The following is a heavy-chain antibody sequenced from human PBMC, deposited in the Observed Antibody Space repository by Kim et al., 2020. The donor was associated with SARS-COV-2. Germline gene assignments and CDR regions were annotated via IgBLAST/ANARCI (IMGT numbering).Heavy chain of an antibody. Sequence: GGSLRLSCAASGFTFSNFWMSWVRQAPGKGLEWVANIKQDGSEKYYVDSVKGRFTVSRDNAKNSLYLQMNSLRAEDTAVYYCASDDGGYYSTTADSWGQGTLVTVSS. CDR2: IKQDGSEK. V-gene: IGHV3-7*03. CDR1: GFTFSNFW. CDR3: ASDDGGYYSTTADS. J-gene: IGHJ4*02. D-gene: IGHD5-18*01.